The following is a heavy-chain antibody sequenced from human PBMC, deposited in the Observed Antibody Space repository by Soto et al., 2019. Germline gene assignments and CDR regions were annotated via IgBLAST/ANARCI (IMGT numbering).Heavy chain of an antibody. J-gene: IGHJ4*02. Sequence: GASVKVSCKASGYTFTSYGISWVRQAPGQGLEWMGWISAYNGNTNYAQKLQGRVTMTTDTSTSTAYMELRSLRSDDTAVYYCARAYYYDSSGYYFFGYWGQGTLVTVSS. CDR3: ARAYYYDSSGYYFFGY. CDR1: GYTFTSYG. CDR2: ISAYNGNT. D-gene: IGHD3-22*01. V-gene: IGHV1-18*01.